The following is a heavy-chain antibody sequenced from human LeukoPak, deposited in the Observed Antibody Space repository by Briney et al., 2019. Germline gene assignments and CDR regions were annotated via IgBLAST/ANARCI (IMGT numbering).Heavy chain of an antibody. CDR2: INHSGST. D-gene: IGHD5-18*01. CDR3: ARVGYSCGLKTYNWFDP. J-gene: IGHJ5*02. CDR1: GGSFSGYY. Sequence: SETLSLTCAVYGGSFSGYYWSWIRQPPGKGLEWIGEINHSGSTNYNPSLKSRVTISVDTSKNQFSLKLSSVTAADTAVYYCARVGYSCGLKTYNWFDPWGQGTLVTVSS. V-gene: IGHV4-34*01.